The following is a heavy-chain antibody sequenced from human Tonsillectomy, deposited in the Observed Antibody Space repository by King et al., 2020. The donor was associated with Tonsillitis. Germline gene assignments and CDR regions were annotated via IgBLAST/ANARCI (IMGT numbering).Heavy chain of an antibody. J-gene: IGHJ4*02. D-gene: IGHD3-16*01. Sequence: VQLVESGGGLVQPGGSLRLSCAASGFTFSSYSMNWVRQAPGKGLEWVSYISSSSTIYYADSVKGRFTISRDNAKNSLYLQMNSLRAEDTAVYSCAREWGGLRNVPFYYWGQGTLVTVSS. CDR3: AREWGGLRNVPFYY. CDR1: GFTFSSYS. CDR2: ISSSSTI. V-gene: IGHV3-48*01.